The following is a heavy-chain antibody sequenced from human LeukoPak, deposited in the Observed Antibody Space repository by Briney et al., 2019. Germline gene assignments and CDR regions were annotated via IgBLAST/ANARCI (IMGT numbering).Heavy chain of an antibody. Sequence: ASVKVSCKASGYTFTGYYMHWVRQAPGQGLEWMGWINPNSGGTNYAQKFQGRVTMTRDTSISTAYTELSRLRSDDTAVYYWARVATVPNNCFAPGAQGTLVTVPS. D-gene: IGHD4-17*01. CDR2: INPNSGGT. CDR3: ARVATVPNNCFAP. J-gene: IGHJ5*02. CDR1: GYTFTGYY. V-gene: IGHV1-2*02.